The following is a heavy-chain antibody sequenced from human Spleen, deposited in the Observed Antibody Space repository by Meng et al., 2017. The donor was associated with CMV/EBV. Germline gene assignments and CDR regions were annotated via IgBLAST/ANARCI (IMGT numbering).Heavy chain of an antibody. CDR1: GFPFTREA. Sequence: GESLKISCAVSGFPFTREAMSWVRQAPGKGLEWVSAISGYAGTTFYADSVKGRFTVSRDNSKNKVYLQMNSLRAEDTALYYCARSSFDFGTYGVNYQLYTMDVWGQGTTVTVSS. D-gene: IGHD3-9*01. J-gene: IGHJ6*02. V-gene: IGHV3-23*01. CDR3: ARSSFDFGTYGVNYQLYTMDV. CDR2: ISGYAGTT.